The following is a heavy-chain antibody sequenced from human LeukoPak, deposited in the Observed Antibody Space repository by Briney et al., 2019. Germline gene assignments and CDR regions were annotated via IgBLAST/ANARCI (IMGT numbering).Heavy chain of an antibody. Sequence: TGGSLRLSCAASGFSFRSYGLHWVRQVPGKGLEWVAFIRYDGGSNYYADPVKGRFIISRDNSKNTLYLQMNSLKAEDTAVYYCAKGSDSFDYWGQGILVTVSS. CDR1: GFSFRSYG. J-gene: IGHJ4*02. CDR3: AKGSDSFDY. CDR2: IRYDGGSN. V-gene: IGHV3-30*02.